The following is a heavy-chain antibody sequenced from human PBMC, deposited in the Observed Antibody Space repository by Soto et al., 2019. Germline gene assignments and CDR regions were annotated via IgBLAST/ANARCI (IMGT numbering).Heavy chain of an antibody. D-gene: IGHD4-17*01. CDR1: EYDFYSYS. J-gene: IGHJ4*02. Sequence: QVRLEQSRAEVKEPGASVKISCKASEYDFYSYSIHWLRQAPGQRPEYMGRINGGIGNTKFSQKFQDRPTISRDTSASAMYMELSSLTSDDTGVYYCARSSVTIDGLDFWGQGTLVIVSS. V-gene: IGHV1-3*01. CDR3: ARSSVTIDGLDF. CDR2: INGGIGNT.